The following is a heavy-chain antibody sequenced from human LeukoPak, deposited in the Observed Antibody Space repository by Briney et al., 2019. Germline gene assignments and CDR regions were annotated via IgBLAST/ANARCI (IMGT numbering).Heavy chain of an antibody. CDR3: AKGVYSSSRDDAFDI. V-gene: IGHV3-9*01. D-gene: IGHD6-13*01. J-gene: IGHJ3*02. CDR2: ISWDSVNI. Sequence: GGSLRLSCAASGFTFSSYAMSWVRQAPGKGLEWVSGISWDSVNIAYSDSVKGRSTISKNNAKNSLYLQMNSLRAEDTALYYCAKGVYSSSRDDAFDIWGQGTMVTVSS. CDR1: GFTFSSYA.